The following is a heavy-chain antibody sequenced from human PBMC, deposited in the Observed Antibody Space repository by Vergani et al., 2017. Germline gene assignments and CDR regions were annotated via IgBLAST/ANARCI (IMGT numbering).Heavy chain of an antibody. Sequence: QVQLQESGPGLVKPSQTLSLTCTVSGGSISSGSYYWSWIRQPAGKGLEWIGRIYTSGSTNYNPSLKSRVTISVDTSKNQFSLKLSSVTAADTAVYYCARAHXVVVPAARGGYYYYYMDVWGKGTTVTVSS. J-gene: IGHJ6*03. CDR2: IYTSGST. CDR3: ARAHXVVVPAARGGYYYYYMDV. V-gene: IGHV4-61*02. D-gene: IGHD2-2*01. CDR1: GGSISSGSYY.